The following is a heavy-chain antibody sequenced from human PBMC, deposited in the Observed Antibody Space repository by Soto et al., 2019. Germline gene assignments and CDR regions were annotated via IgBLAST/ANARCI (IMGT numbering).Heavy chain of an antibody. D-gene: IGHD1-26*01. Sequence: GGSLRLSCAASGFTISSNYMSWVRQAPGKGLEWVSVIYSGGSTYYADSVKGRFTISRDNSKNTLYLQMNSLRAEDTAVYYCARGGVGASYYYYYGMDVWGQGTTVTVSS. CDR1: GFTISSNY. CDR2: IYSGGST. V-gene: IGHV3-53*01. CDR3: ARGGVGASYYYYYGMDV. J-gene: IGHJ6*02.